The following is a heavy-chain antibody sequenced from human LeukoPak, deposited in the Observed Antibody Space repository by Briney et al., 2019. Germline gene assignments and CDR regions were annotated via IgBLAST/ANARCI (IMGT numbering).Heavy chain of an antibody. V-gene: IGHV3-23*01. Sequence: GGSLRLSRAASGFTFRSYVMSWVRQAPGKGLEWVSVIDESGATTFYADSVKGRFTISRDNSKNSLHLQMNSLRAEDTAVYYCARVLRFNTARFFDYWGQGTLVTVSS. CDR3: ARVLRFNTARFFDY. D-gene: IGHD5-18*01. CDR1: GFTFRSYV. CDR2: IDESGATT. J-gene: IGHJ4*02.